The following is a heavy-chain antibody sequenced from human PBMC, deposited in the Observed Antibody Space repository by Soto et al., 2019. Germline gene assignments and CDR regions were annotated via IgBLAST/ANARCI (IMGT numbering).Heavy chain of an antibody. Sequence: QVQLVQSGAEVKKPGASVKVSCKASGYTFTGYYMHWVRQAPGQGLEWMGWINPNSGGTNYAQKFQGWVTMTRDTSISTAYMELSRLRSDDTAVYYCARGCSSTSCYVGWFDPWGQGTLVTVSS. CDR2: INPNSGGT. CDR3: ARGCSSTSCYVGWFDP. V-gene: IGHV1-2*04. CDR1: GYTFTGYY. J-gene: IGHJ5*02. D-gene: IGHD2-2*01.